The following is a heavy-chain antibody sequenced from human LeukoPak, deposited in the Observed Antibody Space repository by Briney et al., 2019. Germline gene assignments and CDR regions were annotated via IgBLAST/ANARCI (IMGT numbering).Heavy chain of an antibody. J-gene: IGHJ6*03. Sequence: GGSLRLSCAASGFTFSSYSMNWVRQAPGKGLEWVSSISSSSSYIYYADSVKGRFTISRDNAKNSLYLQMNSLRAEDTAVYYCARDPQWLSYYYYMDVWGKGTTVTVSS. CDR1: GFTFSSYS. CDR2: ISSSSSYI. D-gene: IGHD3-22*01. CDR3: ARDPQWLSYYYYMDV. V-gene: IGHV3-21*01.